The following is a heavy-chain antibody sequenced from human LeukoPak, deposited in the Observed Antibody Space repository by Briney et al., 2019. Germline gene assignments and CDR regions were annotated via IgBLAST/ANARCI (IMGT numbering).Heavy chain of an antibody. CDR2: IYSGGST. CDR3: ARGPSNDFWRGYYYYYYMDV. D-gene: IGHD3-3*01. CDR1: GFTVSSNY. V-gene: IGHV3-53*01. Sequence: GGSLRLSCAASGFTVSSNYMSWVRQAPGKGLEWVSVIYSGGSTYYADSVKGRFTISRDNSKNTLYLQMNSLRAEDTAVYYCARGPSNDFWRGYYYYYYMDVGGKGTTVTVSS. J-gene: IGHJ6*03.